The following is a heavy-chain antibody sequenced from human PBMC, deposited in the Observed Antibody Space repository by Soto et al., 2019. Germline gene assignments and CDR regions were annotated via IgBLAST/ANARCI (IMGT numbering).Heavy chain of an antibody. D-gene: IGHD3-22*01. CDR3: AGASSSGYYLSDAFDI. CDR2: IYYSGST. V-gene: IGHV4-31*03. Sequence: QVQLQESGPGLVKPSQTLSLTCTVSGGSISSGGYYWSWIRQHPGKGLEWIGYIYYSGSTYYHPSHHSRVTTAXXTXKXXFSLKLSSVTAADTAVYYCAGASSSGYYLSDAFDIWGQGTMVTVSS. J-gene: IGHJ3*02. CDR1: GGSISSGGYY.